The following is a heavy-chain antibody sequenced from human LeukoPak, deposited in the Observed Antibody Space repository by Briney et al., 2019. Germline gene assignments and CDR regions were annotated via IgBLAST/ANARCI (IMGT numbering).Heavy chain of an antibody. CDR3: VCGRKHRVDTAMVYFDY. Sequence: KTSETLSLTCTVSGGSINSSSSYYWGWIRQPPGKGLEWIGSIYYSGSTYYNPSLKGRVTISVDTSKNQFSLKLSSVTAADTAVYYCVCGRKHRVDTAMVYFDYWGQGTLVTVSS. CDR1: GGSINSSSSYY. CDR2: IYYSGST. V-gene: IGHV4-39*07. J-gene: IGHJ4*02. D-gene: IGHD5-18*01.